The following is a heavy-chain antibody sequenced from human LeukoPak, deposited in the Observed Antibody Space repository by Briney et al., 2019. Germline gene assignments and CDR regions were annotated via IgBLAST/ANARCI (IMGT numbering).Heavy chain of an antibody. CDR1: GGTFISHA. J-gene: IGHJ4*02. D-gene: IGHD2-15*01. Sequence: ASVKVSCKASGGTFISHAISWVRQAPGQRLEWMGRIIPILGIANYAQKFQGRVTITADKSTSTAYMELSSLRSEDTAVYYCAREDCSGGSCYASAPIDYWGQGTLVTVSS. CDR2: IIPILGIA. CDR3: AREDCSGGSCYASAPIDY. V-gene: IGHV1-69*04.